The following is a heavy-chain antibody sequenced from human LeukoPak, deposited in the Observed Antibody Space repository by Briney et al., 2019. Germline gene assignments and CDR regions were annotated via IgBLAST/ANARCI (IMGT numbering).Heavy chain of an antibody. CDR3: AREGTLVRGVMNHFDY. V-gene: IGHV6-1*01. CDR2: TFYRSQWYN. J-gene: IGHJ4*02. CDR1: GDSVSSNNAA. Sequence: SQTLSLTCAISGDSVSSNNAAWNWIRQSPSRGLEWLGRTFYRSQWYNDYPVSMRSRITINPDTPKNQFSLQLNSVTPEDTAVYYCAREGTLVRGVMNHFDYWGQGTLVTVSS. D-gene: IGHD3-10*01.